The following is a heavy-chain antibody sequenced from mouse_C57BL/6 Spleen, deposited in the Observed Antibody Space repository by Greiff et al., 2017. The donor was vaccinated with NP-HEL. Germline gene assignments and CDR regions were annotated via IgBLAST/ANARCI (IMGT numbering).Heavy chain of an antibody. J-gene: IGHJ3*01. CDR2: IDPETGGT. CDR1: GYKFTDYE. Sequence: QVQLQQSGAELVRPGASVTLSCKASGYKFTDYEMHWVKQTPVHGLEWIGAIDPETGGTAYNQKFKGKAILTADKSSSTAYMELRSLTSEDSAVYYCTRYYDGTGGFAYWGQGTLVTVSA. V-gene: IGHV1-15*01. D-gene: IGHD1-1*02. CDR3: TRYYDGTGGFAY.